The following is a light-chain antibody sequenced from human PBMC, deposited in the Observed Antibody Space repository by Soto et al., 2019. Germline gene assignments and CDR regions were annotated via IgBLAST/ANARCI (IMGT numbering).Light chain of an antibody. CDR2: DVS. J-gene: IGLJ2*01. CDR3: ASYPYTQTHVV. V-gene: IGLV2-14*03. CDR1: SSDIGYYDS. Sequence: QSVLTQPASVSGSPGQSITISCTGTSSDIGYYDSVSWYQRHPGRVPKLIIYDVSGRPSGVSNRFSGSKFGVTASLTISGLQADDEADYYCASYPYTQTHVVFGGGTKLTVL.